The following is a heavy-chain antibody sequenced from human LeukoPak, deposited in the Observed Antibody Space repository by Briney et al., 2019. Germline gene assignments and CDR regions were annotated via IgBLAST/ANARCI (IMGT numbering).Heavy chain of an antibody. V-gene: IGHV3-48*04. D-gene: IGHD3-10*01. CDR3: AREGETLYYLYDAFDI. CDR2: ISSSGSTI. Sequence: GGSLRLSCAASGFTFSSYAMSWVRQAPGKGLEWVSYISSSGSTIYYADSVKGRFTISRDSAKNSLYLQMNSLRAEDTAVYYCAREGETLYYLYDAFDIWGQGTMVTVSS. J-gene: IGHJ3*02. CDR1: GFTFSSYA.